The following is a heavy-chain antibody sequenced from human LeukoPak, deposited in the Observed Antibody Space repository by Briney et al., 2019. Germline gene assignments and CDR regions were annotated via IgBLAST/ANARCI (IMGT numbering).Heavy chain of an antibody. CDR2: IKRDGSEK. CDR3: ARSYYDSSGYYQHADY. CDR1: GFTFSSYW. J-gene: IGHJ4*02. D-gene: IGHD3-22*01. Sequence: QAGGSLRLSCAASGFTFSSYWMNWVRQAPGKGLEWVANIKRDGSEKYYVDSVRGRFTISRDNAKNSLFLQMSSLRAEDTAIYYCARSYYDSSGYYQHADYWGQGTLVTVSS. V-gene: IGHV3-7*01.